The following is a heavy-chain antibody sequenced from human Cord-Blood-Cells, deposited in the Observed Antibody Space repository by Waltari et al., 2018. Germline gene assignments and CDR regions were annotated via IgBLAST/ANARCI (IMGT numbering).Heavy chain of an antibody. D-gene: IGHD3-10*01. CDR1: AGSSRGYS. Sequence: QVQLQQWRAGLLQPSATLSLTCAVFAGSSRGYSWRWIRQPPGKGLEWIGEINHSGSTNYNPSLKSRVTISVDTSKNQFSLKLSSVTAADTAVYYCARGGEDNWFDPWGQGTLVTVSS. J-gene: IGHJ5*02. CDR3: ARGGEDNWFDP. CDR2: INHSGST. V-gene: IGHV4-34*01.